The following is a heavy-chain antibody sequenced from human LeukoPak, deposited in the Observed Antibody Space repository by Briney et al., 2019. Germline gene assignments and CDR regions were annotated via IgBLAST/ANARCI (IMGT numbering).Heavy chain of an antibody. Sequence: GGSLRLPCAASGFTFSNAWLNWVRQAPGKGLEWVSYISSTSSTIFYADSVKGRFTISRDNAKNSLYLQMNNLRDEDTAVFYCARGRDSSRWGQGTLVTVSS. V-gene: IGHV3-48*02. J-gene: IGHJ4*02. CDR2: ISSTSSTI. CDR3: ARGRDSSR. D-gene: IGHD6-13*01. CDR1: GFTFSNAW.